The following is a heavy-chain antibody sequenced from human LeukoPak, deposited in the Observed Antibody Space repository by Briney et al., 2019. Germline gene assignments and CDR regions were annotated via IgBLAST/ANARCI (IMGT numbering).Heavy chain of an antibody. D-gene: IGHD2-21*02. Sequence: GESLKISCKGSGYSFTSYWIGWVRQMPGKGLEWMGIIYPGDSDTRYSPSFQGQVTISADKSISTAYLQWSSLKASDTAMYYCARPCTTHPYCGGDWDAFDIWGQGTMVTVSS. CDR2: IYPGDSDT. V-gene: IGHV5-51*01. J-gene: IGHJ3*02. CDR3: ARPCTTHPYCGGDWDAFDI. CDR1: GYSFTSYW.